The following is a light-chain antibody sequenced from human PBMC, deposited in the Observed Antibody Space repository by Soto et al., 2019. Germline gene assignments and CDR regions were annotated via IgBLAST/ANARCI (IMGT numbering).Light chain of an antibody. CDR2: SNN. CDR1: SSNIGSNT. CDR3: ASWDDSLSAVV. V-gene: IGLV1-44*01. Sequence: QSVLTQSPSASETPGQRVTVSCSGGSSNIGSNTVNWYQQLPGTAPKLLIYSNNQRPSGVPDRLSGSKSGTSASLAISGLQSEDEADYYCASWDDSLSAVVFGGGTKLTVL. J-gene: IGLJ2*01.